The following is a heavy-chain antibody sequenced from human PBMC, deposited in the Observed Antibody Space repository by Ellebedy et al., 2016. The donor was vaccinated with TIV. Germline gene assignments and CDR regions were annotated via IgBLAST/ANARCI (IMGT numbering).Heavy chain of an antibody. V-gene: IGHV3-23*01. Sequence: GESLKISXAASGFTFSSYAMSWVRQAPGQGLEWVSAISTSGGSTHYADSVQGRFTISRDNSKNTLYLQMSSLRAEDTAVYYCATGEEWNWGQGTLVTVSS. CDR1: GFTFSSYA. CDR3: ATGEEWN. CDR2: ISTSGGST. J-gene: IGHJ4*02. D-gene: IGHD2-8*01.